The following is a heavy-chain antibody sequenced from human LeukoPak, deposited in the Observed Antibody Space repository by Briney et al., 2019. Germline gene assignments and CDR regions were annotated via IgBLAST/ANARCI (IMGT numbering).Heavy chain of an antibody. CDR2: ISWNSGSI. D-gene: IGHD3-22*01. CDR3: ARGSYYYDSSGYYAYDY. CDR1: GFTFDDYG. J-gene: IGHJ4*02. Sequence: GGSLRLSCAASGFTFDDYGMHWVRQAPGKGLEWVSGISWNSGSIGYADSVKGRFTISRDNAKNSLYLQMNSLRAEDTALYYCARGSYYYDSSGYYAYDYWGQGTLVTVSS. V-gene: IGHV3-9*01.